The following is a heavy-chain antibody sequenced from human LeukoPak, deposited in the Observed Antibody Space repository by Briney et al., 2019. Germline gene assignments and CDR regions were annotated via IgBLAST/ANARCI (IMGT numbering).Heavy chain of an antibody. V-gene: IGHV3-30-3*01. CDR1: GFTFSSYA. CDR2: ISYDGSNK. J-gene: IGHJ4*02. Sequence: GRSLRLSCAASGFTFSSYAMHWVRQAPGKGLEWVAVISYDGSNKYYADSVKGRFTISRDNSKNTLYLQMNSLRAEDTAVYYCARDTDSSGYYYMFDYWGQGTLVTVSS. CDR3: ARDTDSSGYYYMFDY. D-gene: IGHD3-22*01.